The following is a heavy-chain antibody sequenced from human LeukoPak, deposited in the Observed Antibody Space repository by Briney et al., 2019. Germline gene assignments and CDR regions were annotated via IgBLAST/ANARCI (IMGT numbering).Heavy chain of an antibody. CDR1: GFTVNY. CDR3: ARGTSEAFRSLDS. D-gene: IGHD1-14*01. V-gene: IGHV3-66*01. J-gene: IGHJ4*02. Sequence: GGSLRLSCAASGFTVNYMTWVRQAPGKGLEWASVIYNGGTTYYADSVKGRFTISRDNSENTLYLQMNSLRAEDTAVYYCARGTSEAFRSLDSWGQGTLVTVSS. CDR2: IYNGGTT.